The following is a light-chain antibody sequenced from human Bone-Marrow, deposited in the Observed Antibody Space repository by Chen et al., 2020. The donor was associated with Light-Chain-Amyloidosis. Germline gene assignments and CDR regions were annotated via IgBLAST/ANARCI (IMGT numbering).Light chain of an antibody. J-gene: IGKJ4*01. CDR3: HQSRSFPLT. CDR2: FAS. CDR1: QSIGST. V-gene: IGKV6D-21*02. Sequence: EIVLTQSPDFQSVSPKEKVTIPCRASQSIGSTLHWFQQNPDQSPKLLIKFASQSISGVPSRFSGSGSGTDFTLTINSLEAEDAAAYYCHQSRSFPLTFGGGTRVEIK.